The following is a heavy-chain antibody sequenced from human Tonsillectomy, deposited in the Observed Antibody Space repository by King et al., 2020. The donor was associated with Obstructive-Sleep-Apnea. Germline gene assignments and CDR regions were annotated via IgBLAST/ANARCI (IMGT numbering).Heavy chain of an antibody. D-gene: IGHD4-17*01. CDR2: INPTSGCT. Sequence: QLVQSGAEVKKPGASVKVSCKASGYTFTDYQMHWVRQAPGRGLEWVGWINPTSGCTKYAQKVQGRVTMTRDTSISTAYMELRRLRSDDTAVYYCATVAVSTATYCLDYWGQGTLVTVSP. CDR3: ATVAVSTATYCLDY. J-gene: IGHJ4*02. CDR1: GYTFTDYQ. V-gene: IGHV1-2*02.